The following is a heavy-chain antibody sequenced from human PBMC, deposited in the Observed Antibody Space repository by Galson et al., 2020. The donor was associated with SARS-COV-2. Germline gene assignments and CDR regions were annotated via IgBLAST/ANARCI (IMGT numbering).Heavy chain of an antibody. CDR1: GFIFSDYY. V-gene: IGHV3-11*05. D-gene: IGHD4-4*01. Sequence: GESLKISCTASGFIFSDYYMSWIRQAPGKGLEWLSSLSGSSTYTNYADSVKGRFTLSRDNAKNSLYLQMTSLRAEDTAIYYCARDRDGYSSFDIWGQGTMVTVS. J-gene: IGHJ3*02. CDR3: ARDRDGYSSFDI. CDR2: LSGSSTYT.